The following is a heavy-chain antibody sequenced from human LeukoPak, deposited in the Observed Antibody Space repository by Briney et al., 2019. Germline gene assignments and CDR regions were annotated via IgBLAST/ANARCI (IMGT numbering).Heavy chain of an antibody. CDR1: GYTFTSYA. Sequence: ASVKVSCKASGYTFTSYAMHWVRQAPGQRLEWMGWINAGNGNTKYSQKFQGRVTITRDTSASTAYMELSSLRSEDTAVYYCARERGRTLGYCSSTSCSHWFDPWGQGTLVTVFS. J-gene: IGHJ5*02. CDR2: INAGNGNT. CDR3: ARERGRTLGYCSSTSCSHWFDP. V-gene: IGHV1-3*01. D-gene: IGHD2-2*01.